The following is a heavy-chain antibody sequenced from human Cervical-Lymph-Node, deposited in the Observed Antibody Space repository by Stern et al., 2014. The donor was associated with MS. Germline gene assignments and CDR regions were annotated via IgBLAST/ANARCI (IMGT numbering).Heavy chain of an antibody. CDR3: ARYSGSYQDAFDI. Sequence: VQLVQSGAEVKKPGSSVKVSCKASGGTFSSYAISWVRQAPGQGLEWMGGIIPIFGTANYAQRFQGRVTITRDTSASTAYMDLSSLRSEDTAVFYCARYSGSYQDAFDIWGQGTMVTVSS. D-gene: IGHD1-26*01. V-gene: IGHV1-69*06. J-gene: IGHJ3*02. CDR1: GGTFSSYA. CDR2: IIPIFGTA.